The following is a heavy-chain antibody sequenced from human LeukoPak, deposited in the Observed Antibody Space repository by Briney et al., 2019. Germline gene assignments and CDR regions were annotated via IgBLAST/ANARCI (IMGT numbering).Heavy chain of an antibody. CDR2: ISGSGGST. Sequence: GSLRLSCAASGFTFSSYAMSWVRQAPGKGLEWVSTISGSGGSTYYADSVKGRFTISRDNSKNTLYLQMNSLRAEDTAVYYCAKGRSSGWYYFDYWGQGTLVTVSS. CDR3: AKGRSSGWYYFDY. CDR1: GFTFSSYA. V-gene: IGHV3-23*01. J-gene: IGHJ4*02. D-gene: IGHD6-19*01.